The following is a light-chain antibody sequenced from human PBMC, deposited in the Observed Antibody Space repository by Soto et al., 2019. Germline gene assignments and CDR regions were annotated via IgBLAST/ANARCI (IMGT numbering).Light chain of an antibody. CDR3: AAGGTAGDDGLSSPFYV. CDR1: SSDVGGYNY. V-gene: IGLV2-8*01. Sequence: QSALTQPPSASGSPGQSVTISCTGTSSDVGGYNYVSWYQQHPGKAPKLMIYEVSKRPSGVPDRFSGSKSGNTASLTVSGLQPEDEADYYCAAGGTAGDDGLSSPFYVFGTGTKLTVL. J-gene: IGLJ1*01. CDR2: EVS.